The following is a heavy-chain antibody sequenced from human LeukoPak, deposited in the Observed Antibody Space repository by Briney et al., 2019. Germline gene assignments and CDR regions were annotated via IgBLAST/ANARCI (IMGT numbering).Heavy chain of an antibody. CDR1: GGSFSGYY. Sequence: SETLSLTCVVYGGSFSGYYWSWIRQPPGKGLEWIGEINHSGSTNYNPSLKSRVTISVDTSRNQFSLKLSSVTAADTAVYYCASQDSSGYADYWGQGTLVTVSS. J-gene: IGHJ4*02. CDR2: INHSGST. D-gene: IGHD3-22*01. CDR3: ASQDSSGYADY. V-gene: IGHV4-34*01.